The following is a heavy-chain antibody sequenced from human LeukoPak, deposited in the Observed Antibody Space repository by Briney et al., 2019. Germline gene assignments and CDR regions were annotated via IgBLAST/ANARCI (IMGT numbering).Heavy chain of an antibody. V-gene: IGHV4-34*01. CDR3: ARPEYDILTGYSFSYNWFDP. D-gene: IGHD3-9*01. CDR1: GGSFSGYY. CDR2: INHSGST. Sequence: SETLSLTCAVYGGSFSGYYWSWIRQPPGKGLELIGEINHSGSTNYNPSLKSRVTISVDTSKNQFSLKLSSVTAADTAVYYCARPEYDILTGYSFSYNWFDPWGQGTLVTVSS. J-gene: IGHJ5*02.